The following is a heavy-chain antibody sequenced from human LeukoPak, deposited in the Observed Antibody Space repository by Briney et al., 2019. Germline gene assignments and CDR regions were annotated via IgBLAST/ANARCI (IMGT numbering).Heavy chain of an antibody. D-gene: IGHD6-25*01. CDR2: INPTGGST. Sequence: ASVQVSCKASGYTLTTYYIHWVRQAPGQGLEWMGIINPTGGSTTYAQKFQGRVTMTRDTSTSTVFMEVNSLRSEDTAVYYCALYSSAWYWGQGTLVTVSS. CDR3: ALYSSAWY. J-gene: IGHJ4*02. V-gene: IGHV1-46*01. CDR1: GYTLTTYY.